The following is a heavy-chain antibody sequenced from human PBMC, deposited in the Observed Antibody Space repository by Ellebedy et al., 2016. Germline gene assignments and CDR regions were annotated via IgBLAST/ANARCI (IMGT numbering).Heavy chain of an antibody. CDR3: AREIPGGFDY. V-gene: IGHV4-59*01. D-gene: IGHD3-10*01. Sequence: SETLSLTXTVSGGSISSYYWSWIRQPPGKGLEWIGYIYYSGSTNYNPSLKSRVTISVDTSKNQFSLKLSSVTAADTAVYYCAREIPGGFDYWGQGTLVTVSS. CDR1: GGSISSYY. CDR2: IYYSGST. J-gene: IGHJ4*02.